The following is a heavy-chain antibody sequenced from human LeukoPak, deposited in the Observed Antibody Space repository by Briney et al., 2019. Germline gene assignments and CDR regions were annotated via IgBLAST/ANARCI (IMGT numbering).Heavy chain of an antibody. CDR3: AKDQLNRFCSGGSCSTTHDY. D-gene: IGHD2-15*01. CDR1: GFPFGSCG. J-gene: IGHJ4*02. V-gene: IGHV3-23*01. Sequence: PGGTLRLSCAASGFPFGSCGMSWVRLAPGKGLEWVSAITGSSRSTYYADSVKGRFTISRDNSKNTLYLQMNSLRAEDTAIYYCAKDQLNRFCSGGSCSTTHDYWGQGTLVTVSS. CDR2: ITGSSRST.